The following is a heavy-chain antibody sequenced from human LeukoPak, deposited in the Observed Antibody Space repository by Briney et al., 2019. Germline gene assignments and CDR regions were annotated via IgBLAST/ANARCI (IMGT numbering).Heavy chain of an antibody. CDR1: GGSISSSSYY. CDR2: IYYSGST. CDR3: ARDDDGRVIEKYFQH. J-gene: IGHJ1*01. Sequence: SETLSLTCTVSGGSISSSSYYWGWIRQPPGKGLEWIGSIYYSGSTYYNPSLKSRVTISVDTSKNQFPLKLSSVTAADTAVYYCARDDDGRVIEKYFQHWGQGTLVTVSS. D-gene: IGHD2-21*01. V-gene: IGHV4-39*06.